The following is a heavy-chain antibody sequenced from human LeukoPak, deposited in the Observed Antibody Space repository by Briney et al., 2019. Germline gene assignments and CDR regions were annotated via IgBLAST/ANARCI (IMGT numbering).Heavy chain of an antibody. CDR1: GGSISSSSYY. V-gene: IGHV4-39*07. CDR2: IYYSGST. J-gene: IGHJ4*02. D-gene: IGHD3-16*02. Sequence: SETLSLTCTVSGGSISSSSYYWGWIRQPPGKGLEWIGSIYYSGSTYYNPSLKSRVTISVDTSKNQFSLKLSSVTAADTAVYYCARARRFMITFGGVIVPYYFDYWGQGTLVTVSS. CDR3: ARARRFMITFGGVIVPYYFDY.